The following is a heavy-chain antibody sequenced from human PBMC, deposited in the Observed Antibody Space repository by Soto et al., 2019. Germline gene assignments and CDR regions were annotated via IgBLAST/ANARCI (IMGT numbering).Heavy chain of an antibody. V-gene: IGHV1-69*01. CDR3: ARGWETVGTTTAFAY. J-gene: IGHJ4*02. Sequence: QVQLVQSGAEVKKPGSSVKVSCKASGGTFSKYAINWVRQAPGRGLEWMGGINPIFGTATYAQNFQGRVTINADQSTTTAYMELSGLRSDDTAVYYCARGWETVGTTTAFAYWGQGTLVTVSS. CDR2: INPIFGTA. CDR1: GGTFSKYA. D-gene: IGHD1-26*01.